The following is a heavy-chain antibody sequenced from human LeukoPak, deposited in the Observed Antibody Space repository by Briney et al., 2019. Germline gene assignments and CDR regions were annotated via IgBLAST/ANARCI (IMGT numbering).Heavy chain of an antibody. Sequence: GGSLRLSCAASGFTFSSYAMSWVRQAPGEGLEWVSAISGSGDYTYYADSVKGRFTISRGNSKNTVYLQMNSLRAEDTAVYYCAAMIEDYWGQGTLVTVSS. CDR2: ISGSGDYT. CDR3: AAMIEDY. CDR1: GFTFSSYA. J-gene: IGHJ4*02. V-gene: IGHV3-23*01. D-gene: IGHD2-2*01.